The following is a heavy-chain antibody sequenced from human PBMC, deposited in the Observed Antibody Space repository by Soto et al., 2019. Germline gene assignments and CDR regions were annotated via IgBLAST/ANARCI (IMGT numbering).Heavy chain of an antibody. V-gene: IGHV1-3*01. CDR3: ARGRHCSGGSCYSWYFDY. D-gene: IGHD2-15*01. Sequence: QVPLVQSGAEVKKPGASVKVSCKASGYTFTSYAMHWVRQAPGQRLEWMGWINAGNGNTKYSQKFQGRVTITRDTSASTAYMELSSLRSEDTAVYYCARGRHCSGGSCYSWYFDYWGQGTLVTVSS. J-gene: IGHJ4*02. CDR2: INAGNGNT. CDR1: GYTFTSYA.